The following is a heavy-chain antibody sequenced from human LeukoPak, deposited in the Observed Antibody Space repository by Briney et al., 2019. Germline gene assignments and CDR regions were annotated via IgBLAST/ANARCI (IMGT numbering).Heavy chain of an antibody. J-gene: IGHJ4*02. CDR2: IIPILGIA. D-gene: IGHD3-10*01. V-gene: IGHV1-69*04. CDR3: AKDSPLSYYYGSGSYLTE. Sequence: ASVKVSCKASGGTFSSYAISWVRQAPGQGLEWMGRIIPILGIANYAQKFQGRVTITADKSTSTAYMELSSLRSEDTAVYYCAKDSPLSYYYGSGSYLTEWGQGTLVTVSS. CDR1: GGTFSSYA.